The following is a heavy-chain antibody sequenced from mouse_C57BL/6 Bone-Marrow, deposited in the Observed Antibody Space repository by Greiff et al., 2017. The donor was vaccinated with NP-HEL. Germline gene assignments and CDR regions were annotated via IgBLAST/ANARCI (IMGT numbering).Heavy chain of an antibody. D-gene: IGHD2-5*01. CDR3: ARKEVTPFDY. CDR2: ISSGSSTI. J-gene: IGHJ2*01. Sequence: VQLKESGGGLVKPGGSLKLSCAASGFTFSDYGMHWVRQAPEKGLEWVAYISSGSSTIYYADTVKGRFTISRDNAKNTLFLQMTSLRSEDTAMYYCARKEVTPFDYWGQGTTLTVSS. V-gene: IGHV5-17*01. CDR1: GFTFSDYG.